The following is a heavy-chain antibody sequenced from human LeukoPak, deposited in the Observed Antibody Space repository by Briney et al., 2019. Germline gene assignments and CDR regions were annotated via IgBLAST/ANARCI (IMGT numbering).Heavy chain of an antibody. CDR2: INSDGSST. V-gene: IGHV3-74*01. CDR3: ARVGFWSGSSLLGYYMDV. J-gene: IGHJ6*03. CDR1: GFTFSSYW. Sequence: PGGSLRLSCAASGFTFSSYWMHWVRQAPGKGLVWVSRINSDGSSTSYADSVKGRFTISRDNAKNTLYLQMGSLRAEDMAVYYCARVGFWSGSSLLGYYMDVWGKGTTVTVSS. D-gene: IGHD3-3*01.